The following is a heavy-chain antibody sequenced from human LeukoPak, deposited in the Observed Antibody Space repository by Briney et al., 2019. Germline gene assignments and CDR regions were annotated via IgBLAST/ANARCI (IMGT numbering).Heavy chain of an antibody. J-gene: IGHJ4*02. D-gene: IGHD6-19*01. CDR3: ARDLGSSGFFDY. CDR2: IWYDGSDK. V-gene: IGHV3-33*01. Sequence: GGSLRLSCVASGFNFRSYGMHWVRQAPGKGLEWVAIIWYDGSDKYYADSVKGRFTISRDNSRNTLYLQMNSLRAEDTAVYYCARDLGSSGFFDYWGQGTLVTVSP. CDR1: GFNFRSYG.